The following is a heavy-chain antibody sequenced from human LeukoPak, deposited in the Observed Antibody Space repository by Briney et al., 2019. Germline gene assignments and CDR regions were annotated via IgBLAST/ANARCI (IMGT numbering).Heavy chain of an antibody. D-gene: IGHD4-17*01. CDR2: IYYSGST. V-gene: IGHV4-59*01. J-gene: IGHJ4*02. CDR1: GGSISSYY. Sequence: SETLSLTCTVSGGSISSYYWSWIRQPPGKGLEWIGYIYYSGSTNYNPSLKSRVTISVDTSKNQFSLKLSSVTAADTAVYYCARGTSVTSNDYWGQGTLVTVSS. CDR3: ARGTSVTSNDY.